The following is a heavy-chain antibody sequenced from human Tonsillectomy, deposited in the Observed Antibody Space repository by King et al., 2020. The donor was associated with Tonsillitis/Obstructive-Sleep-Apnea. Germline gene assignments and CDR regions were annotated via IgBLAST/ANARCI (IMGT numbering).Heavy chain of an antibody. CDR2: ISSSGSTI. V-gene: IGHV3-48*03. D-gene: IGHD4-23*01. J-gene: IGHJ2*01. CDR1: GFTFSSYE. Sequence: VQLVESGGGLVQPGGSLRLSCAASGFTFSSYEMNWVRQAPGKGLEWVSYISSSGSTIYYAASVKGRFTISRDNAKNSLYLQMNSLRAEDTAVYYCARVGGTVVTGYFDLWGRGPLVTVSS. CDR3: ARVGGTVVTGYFDL.